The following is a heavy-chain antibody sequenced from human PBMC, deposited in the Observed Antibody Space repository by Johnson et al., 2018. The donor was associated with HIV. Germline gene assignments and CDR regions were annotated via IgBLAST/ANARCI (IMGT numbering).Heavy chain of an antibody. D-gene: IGHD2-15*01. V-gene: IGHV3-74*02. Sequence: VQLVESGGGLLQPGGSLRLSCAASGFTFSDSYMTWIRQAPGKGLVFVSRINNDGSATTYADSVKGRFTISRDNSKNTLFLQMNSLKTEDTAVYYCARRTYCTGDSCSSGLGTFDLWGQGTMVTVSS. CDR3: ARRTYCTGDSCSSGLGTFDL. J-gene: IGHJ3*01. CDR1: GFTFSDSY. CDR2: INNDGSAT.